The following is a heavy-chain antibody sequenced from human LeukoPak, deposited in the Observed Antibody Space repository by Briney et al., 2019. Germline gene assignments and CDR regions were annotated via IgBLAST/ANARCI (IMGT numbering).Heavy chain of an antibody. V-gene: IGHV1-69*13. J-gene: IGHJ4*02. CDR3: ARDHRWEKCDRSSCSGLYYFDY. CDR2: IIPIFGAA. CDR1: GGTFSSYA. Sequence: GASVKVSCKASGGTFSSYAISWVRQAPGQGLEWMGGIIPIFGAANYAQKFQGRVTITADESTSTVYMEVRSLRSDDTAVYYCARDHRWEKCDRSSCSGLYYFDYWGQGTLVTVSS. D-gene: IGHD2-2*01.